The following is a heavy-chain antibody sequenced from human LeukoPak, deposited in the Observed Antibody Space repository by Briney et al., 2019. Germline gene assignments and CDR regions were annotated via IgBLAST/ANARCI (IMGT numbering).Heavy chain of an antibody. CDR2: IYYSGST. J-gene: IGHJ6*02. D-gene: IGHD3-10*01. CDR1: GVSISSGGYY. CDR3: ARTAYYYGSGSYYSDYYYYGMDV. Sequence: SETLSLTCTVSGVSISSGGYYWSWIRQHPGKGLEWIGYIYYSGSTYYNPSLKSRVTISVDTSKNQSSLKLSSVTAADTAVYYCARTAYYYGSGSYYSDYYYYGMDVWGQGTTVTVSS. V-gene: IGHV4-31*03.